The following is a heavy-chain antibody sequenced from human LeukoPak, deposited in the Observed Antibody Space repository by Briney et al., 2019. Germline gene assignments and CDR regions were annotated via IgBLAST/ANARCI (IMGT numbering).Heavy chain of an antibody. V-gene: IGHV3-30*02. Sequence: GGSLRLSCAASGFTFNYYGMHWVRQAPGKGLEWVAFIRYDGSNQYYADSVKGRFAISIDNSKNTLYLQMNSLRAEDTAVYYCAKDTLRDILTGYAAFDYWGQGTLVTVSS. J-gene: IGHJ4*02. CDR1: GFTFNYYG. CDR2: IRYDGSNQ. CDR3: AKDTLRDILTGYAAFDY. D-gene: IGHD3-9*01.